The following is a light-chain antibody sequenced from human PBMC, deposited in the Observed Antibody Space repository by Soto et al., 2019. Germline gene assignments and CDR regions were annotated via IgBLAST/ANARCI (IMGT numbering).Light chain of an antibody. J-gene: IGKJ5*01. CDR1: QSISIY. V-gene: IGKV1-39*01. CDR3: QQTYSNFIT. CDR2: AAS. Sequence: DIQMTQSPSSLSASVGDRVTITCRASQSISIYLNWYQQRPGEAPKLLVYAASNLQSGVPSRFSGSGSGTDFTLTISSLQPEDFASYFCQQTYSNFITLGHGTRLVLK.